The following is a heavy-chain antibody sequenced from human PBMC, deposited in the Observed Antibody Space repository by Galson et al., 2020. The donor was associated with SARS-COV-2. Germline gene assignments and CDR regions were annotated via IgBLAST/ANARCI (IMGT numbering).Heavy chain of an antibody. J-gene: IGHJ3*02. CDR1: GFTFSSYA. CDR3: AKVVTTMIVVVPLSAFDI. Sequence: GGSLRLSCAASGFTFSSYAMSWVRQAPGKGLEWVSAISGSGGSTYYADSVKGRFTISRDNSKNTLYLQMNSLRAEDTAVYYCAKVVTTMIVVVPLSAFDIWGQGTMVTVSS. CDR2: ISGSGGST. D-gene: IGHD3-22*01. V-gene: IGHV3-23*01.